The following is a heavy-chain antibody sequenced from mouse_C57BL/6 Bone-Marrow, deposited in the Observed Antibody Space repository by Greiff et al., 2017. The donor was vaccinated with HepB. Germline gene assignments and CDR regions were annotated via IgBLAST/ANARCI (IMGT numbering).Heavy chain of an antibody. J-gene: IGHJ1*03. V-gene: IGHV7-1*01. CDR3: ARDAPYYDGSRYWYFDV. CDR1: GFTFSDFY. D-gene: IGHD1-1*01. CDR2: SRNKANDYTT. Sequence: EVKLVESGGGLVQSGRSLRLSCATSGFTFSDFYMEWVRQAPGKGLEWIAASRNKANDYTTEYSASVKGRFIVSRDTSPSILYLQMNALRAEDTAIYYCARDAPYYDGSRYWYFDVWGTGTTVTVSS.